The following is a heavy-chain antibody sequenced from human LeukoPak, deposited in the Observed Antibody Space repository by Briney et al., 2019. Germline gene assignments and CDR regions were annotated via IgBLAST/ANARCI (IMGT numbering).Heavy chain of an antibody. CDR1: GFTFRDYE. CDR3: AAKEGTQSGFDY. Sequence: GGSLRLSCAASGFTFRDYEMNWARQAPGKGLEWVSYISSSGTTVYYPDSVKGRFSISRDNAKNSLYLQMNSLRAEDTAVYFCAAKEGTQSGFDYWGQGTLVTVSS. CDR2: ISSSGTTV. J-gene: IGHJ4*02. D-gene: IGHD1-14*01. V-gene: IGHV3-48*03.